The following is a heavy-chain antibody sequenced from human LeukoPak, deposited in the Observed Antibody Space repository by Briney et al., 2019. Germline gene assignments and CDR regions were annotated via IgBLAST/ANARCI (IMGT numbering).Heavy chain of an antibody. CDR1: GYSFTSYW. CDR3: IYCSSTSCYPYGMDV. Sequence: GESLKIPCKGSGYSFTSYWIGWVRQMPGKGLEWMGIIYPGDSDTRYSPSFQGQVTISADKSISTAYLQWSSLKASDTAMYYCIYCSSTSCYPYGMDVWGQGTTVTVSS. J-gene: IGHJ6*02. D-gene: IGHD2-2*01. V-gene: IGHV5-51*01. CDR2: IYPGDSDT.